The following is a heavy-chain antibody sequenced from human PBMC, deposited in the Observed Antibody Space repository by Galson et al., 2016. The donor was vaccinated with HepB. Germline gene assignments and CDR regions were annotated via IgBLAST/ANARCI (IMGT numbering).Heavy chain of an antibody. CDR3: ARDPNRYYYGSGSPPDY. J-gene: IGHJ4*02. V-gene: IGHV3-23*01. Sequence: SLRLSCAASGFMFRSYGMTWVRQAPGKGLEWVSAISGSGDSSHYADSAKGRFTISRDNSKNALYLQMNSLRAEDTAVYYCARDPNRYYYGSGSPPDYWGQGTLVTVSS. CDR1: GFMFRSYG. CDR2: ISGSGDSS. D-gene: IGHD3-10*01.